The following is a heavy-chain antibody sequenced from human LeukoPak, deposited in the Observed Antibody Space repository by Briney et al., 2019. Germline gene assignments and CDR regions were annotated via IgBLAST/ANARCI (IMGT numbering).Heavy chain of an antibody. V-gene: IGHV3-33*01. CDR2: MWYDGSRE. D-gene: IGHD1-26*01. CDR3: ARDLSFGSLDF. J-gene: IGHJ4*02. Sequence: PGGSLRLSCAASGFTLSTHGMHWVRQAPRKGLEWVAGMWYDGSREDYADSVKGRFTISRDMSKNTLNLQMNSLRVEDTAMFYCARDLSFGSLDFRGQGTLVTVSS. CDR1: GFTLSTHG.